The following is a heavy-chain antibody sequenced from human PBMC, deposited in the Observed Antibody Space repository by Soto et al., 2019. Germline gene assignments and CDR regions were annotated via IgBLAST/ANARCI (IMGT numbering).Heavy chain of an antibody. J-gene: IGHJ3*02. CDR1: GYTFTSYG. Sequence: ASVKVSCKASGYTFTSYGISWVRQAPGQGLEWMGWISAYNGNTNYAQKLQGRVTMTTDTSTRTAYMELRSLRSEDTAVYYCARPLSYYYDTTGYFPTLDAGSDIRGQGAKDPVSS. CDR2: ISAYNGNT. D-gene: IGHD3-22*01. CDR3: ARPLSYYYDTTGYFPTLDAGSDI. V-gene: IGHV1-18*01.